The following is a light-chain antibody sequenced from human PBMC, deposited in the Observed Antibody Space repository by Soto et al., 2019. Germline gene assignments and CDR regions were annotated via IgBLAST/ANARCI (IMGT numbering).Light chain of an antibody. CDR3: SAYTARSTLV. Sequence: VLTQPASVYGSAGQSITISCSGTMRDVGAYNLVSWYQQHPGTAPKLIIYEVRNRPSGISSRLSGSRSGNTASLTISGLQPEDEGDYYCSAYTARSTLVFGGGTKVTVL. J-gene: IGLJ3*02. CDR1: MRDVGAYNL. V-gene: IGLV2-14*01. CDR2: EVR.